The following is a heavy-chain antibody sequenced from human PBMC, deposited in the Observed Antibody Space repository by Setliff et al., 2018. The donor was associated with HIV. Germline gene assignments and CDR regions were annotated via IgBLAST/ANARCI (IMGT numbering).Heavy chain of an antibody. CDR1: GGSISSHY. CDR2: IYYSGTT. CDR3: ARENGDCSGGACYFMLDS. V-gene: IGHV4-59*11. Sequence: PSETLSLTCTVSGGSISSHYWSWIRQPPGKGLEWIGYIYYSGTTNYNPSLKSRVTISVDASNNQFSLELRSMTAADTAVYYCARENGDCSGGACYFMLDSWGQGTRVTVSS. J-gene: IGHJ4*02. D-gene: IGHD2-15*01.